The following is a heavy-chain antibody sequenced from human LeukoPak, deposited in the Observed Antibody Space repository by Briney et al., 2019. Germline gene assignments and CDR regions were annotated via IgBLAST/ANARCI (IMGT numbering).Heavy chain of an antibody. J-gene: IGHJ6*03. D-gene: IGHD2-15*01. Sequence: SETLSLTCAVYGGSFSGYYWSWIRQPPGKGLEWIGEINHSGSTNYNPSLKSRVTISVDTSKNQFSLKLSSVTAADTAVYYCARSVEGYCSGGSCYSYYYYMDVWGKGTTVTVSS. CDR2: INHSGST. V-gene: IGHV4-34*01. CDR1: GGSFSGYY. CDR3: ARSVEGYCSGGSCYSYYYYMDV.